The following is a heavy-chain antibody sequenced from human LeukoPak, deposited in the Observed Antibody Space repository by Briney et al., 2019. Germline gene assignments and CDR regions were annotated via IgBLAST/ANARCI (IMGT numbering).Heavy chain of an antibody. Sequence: GGSLRLSCAASGFTFSSYAMSWVRQGPGMGLEGVSAISSSGGSTYCADSVKGRFTISRDNAKNSLYLQMNSLRAEDTAVYYCARGGTWIRQTTIAYWGQGTLVTVSS. CDR3: ARGGTWIRQTTIAY. CDR1: GFTFSSYA. J-gene: IGHJ4*02. V-gene: IGHV3-23*01. CDR2: ISSSGGST. D-gene: IGHD5-18*01.